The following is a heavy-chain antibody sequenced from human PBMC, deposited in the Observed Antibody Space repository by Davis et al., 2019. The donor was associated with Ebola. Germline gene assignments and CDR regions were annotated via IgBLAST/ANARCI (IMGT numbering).Heavy chain of an antibody. CDR3: ARGVTMVRDLNWFNP. D-gene: IGHD3-10*01. CDR2: INPSGGST. CDR1: GYTFTSYY. V-gene: IGHV1-46*01. J-gene: IGHJ5*02. Sequence: ASVKVSCKASGYTFTSYYMHWVRQAPGQGLEWMGIINPSGGSTNYAQKLQGRVTMTTDTSTSTAYMELRSLRSDDTAVYYCARGVTMVRDLNWFNPWGQGTLVTVSS.